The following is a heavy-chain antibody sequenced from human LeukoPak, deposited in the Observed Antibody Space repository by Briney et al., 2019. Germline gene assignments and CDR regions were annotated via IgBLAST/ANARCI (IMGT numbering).Heavy chain of an antibody. CDR2: INSDGSST. CDR3: ATTSTIFGVYYGMDV. V-gene: IGHV3-74*01. D-gene: IGHD3-3*01. CDR1: GFTFSSYW. Sequence: GASLRLSCAASGFTFSSYWMHWVRQAPGKGLVWVSRINSDGSSTSYADSVKGRFTISRDNAKNTLYLQMNSLRAEDTAVYYCATTSTIFGVYYGMDVWGQGTTVTVSS. J-gene: IGHJ6*02.